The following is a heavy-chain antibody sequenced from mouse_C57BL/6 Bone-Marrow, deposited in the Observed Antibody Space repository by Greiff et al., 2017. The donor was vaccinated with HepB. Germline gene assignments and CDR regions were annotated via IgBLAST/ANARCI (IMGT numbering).Heavy chain of an antibody. CDR2: IDPSDSYT. CDR3: ARSYYGYFDV. CDR1: GYTFTSYW. J-gene: IGHJ1*03. V-gene: IGHV1-59*01. Sequence: QVQLQQPGAELVRPGPSVKLSCKASGYTFTSYWMHWVKQRPGQGLEWIGVIDPSDSYTNYNQKFKGKATLTVDTSSSTAYMQLSSLTSEDSAVYYCARSYYGYFDVWGTGTTVTVSS.